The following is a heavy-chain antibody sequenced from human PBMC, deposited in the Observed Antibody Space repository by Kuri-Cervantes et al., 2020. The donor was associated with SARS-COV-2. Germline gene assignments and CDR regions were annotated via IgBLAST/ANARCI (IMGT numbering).Heavy chain of an antibody. CDR2: IIPIFGTA. V-gene: IGHV1-69*13. CDR1: GYTFTSYG. Sequence: SVKVSCKASGYTFTSYGISWVRQAPGQGLEWMGGIIPIFGTANYAQKFQGRVTITADESTSTAYMELSSLRSEDTAAYYCARDVGFGYSYGHSYGMDVWGQGTTVTVSS. J-gene: IGHJ6*02. CDR3: ARDVGFGYSYGHSYGMDV. D-gene: IGHD5-18*01.